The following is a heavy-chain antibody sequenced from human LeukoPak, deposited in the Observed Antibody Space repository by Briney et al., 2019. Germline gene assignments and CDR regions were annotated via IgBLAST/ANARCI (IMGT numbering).Heavy chain of an antibody. D-gene: IGHD3-22*01. Sequence: PSETLSLTCTVSGGSISSGCYYWSWLRQPAGKGLEWIGRIYTSGSTNYNPSLKSRVTISVDTAKNQFSLKLSSVTAADTAVYYCARATYYYDSSGRTDAFDIWGQGTMVTVSS. J-gene: IGHJ3*02. CDR1: GGSISSGCYY. CDR3: ARATYYYDSSGRTDAFDI. V-gene: IGHV4-61*02. CDR2: IYTSGST.